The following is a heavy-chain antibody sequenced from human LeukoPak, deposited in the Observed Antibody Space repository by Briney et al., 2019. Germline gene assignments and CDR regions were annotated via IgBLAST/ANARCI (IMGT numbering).Heavy chain of an antibody. CDR2: LYSDGST. CDR3: ARDSSSFPNYFDY. D-gene: IGHD2/OR15-2a*01. V-gene: IGHV3-53*01. Sequence: PGGSLRLSCVASGFTVSSNYMSWVRRAPGKGLEWVSLLYSDGSTLYGDSVKGRFTISRDNSKNTVYLQMNSLRGEDTAVYYCARDSSSFPNYFDYWGQGTLVTVSS. J-gene: IGHJ4*02. CDR1: GFTVSSNY.